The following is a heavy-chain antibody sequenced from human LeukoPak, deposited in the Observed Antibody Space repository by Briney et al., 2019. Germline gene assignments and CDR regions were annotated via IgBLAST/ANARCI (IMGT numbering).Heavy chain of an antibody. CDR1: GGTFSSYA. V-gene: IGHV1-69*04. J-gene: IGHJ6*02. D-gene: IGHD2-2*01. CDR3: ARSVVVPAANGMDV. Sequence: SVKVSCKASGGTFSSYAISWVRQAPGQGLEWMGRIIPILGIANYAQKFQGRVTITADKSTSTAYMERSSLRSEDTAVYYCARSVVVPAANGMDVWGQGTTVTVSS. CDR2: IIPILGIA.